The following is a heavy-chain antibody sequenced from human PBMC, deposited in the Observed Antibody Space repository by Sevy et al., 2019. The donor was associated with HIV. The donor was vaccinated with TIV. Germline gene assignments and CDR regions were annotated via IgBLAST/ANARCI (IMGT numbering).Heavy chain of an antibody. CDR2: MLGTGGDT. V-gene: IGHV3-23*01. Sequence: GGSLRLSCAASGFTFSSYSMNWVRQAPGKGLEWVSAMLGTGGDTYYADSVKGRFTISRDNSKNTLYLQMNNLRAEDTAVYYCAKRGAVPIFGVFTPFDSWGQGTLVTVSS. J-gene: IGHJ4*02. CDR1: GFTFSSYS. D-gene: IGHD3-3*01. CDR3: AKRGAVPIFGVFTPFDS.